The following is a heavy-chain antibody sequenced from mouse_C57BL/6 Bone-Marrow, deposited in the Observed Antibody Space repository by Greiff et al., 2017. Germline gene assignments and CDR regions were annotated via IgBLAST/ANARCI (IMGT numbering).Heavy chain of an antibody. CDR1: GFTFSDFY. D-gene: IGHD2-5*01. J-gene: IGHJ4*01. Sequence: EVKVVESGGGLVQSGRSLRLSCATSGFTFSDFYMEWVRQAPGKGLEWIAASRNKANDYTTEYSASVKGRFIASRDTSQSILYLQMNALRAEDTAIYYCARDADYSNFYAMDYWGQGTSVTVSS. CDR2: SRNKANDYTT. CDR3: ARDADYSNFYAMDY. V-gene: IGHV7-1*01.